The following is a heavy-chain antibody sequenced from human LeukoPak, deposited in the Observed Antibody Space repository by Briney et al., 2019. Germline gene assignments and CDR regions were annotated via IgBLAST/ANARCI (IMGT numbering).Heavy chain of an antibody. CDR1: GFTFSSYA. J-gene: IGHJ4*02. V-gene: IGHV3-64D*06. CDR2: ISSNGGST. CDR3: ARGSNYYDSSGLDY. D-gene: IGHD3-22*01. Sequence: GGSLRLSCSASGFTFSSYAMHWVRQAPGKGLESVSAISSNGGSTYYADSVKGRFTISRDNSKNTLYLQMSSLRAGDTAVYYCARGSNYYDSSGLDYWGQGTLVTVSS.